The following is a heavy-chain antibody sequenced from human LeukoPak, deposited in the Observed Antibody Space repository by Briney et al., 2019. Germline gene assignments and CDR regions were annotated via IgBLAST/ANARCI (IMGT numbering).Heavy chain of an antibody. D-gene: IGHD4-23*01. V-gene: IGHV1-18*01. Sequence: ASVKLSCKASGYTFTSYGISWVRQAPGQGLEWMGWISTYNGNTNSAQKVQGRVTLTTDTSTSTAYMDLRSLRSDDTAVYYCARDYGGNWREFDYWGQGTLVTVSS. CDR2: ISTYNGNT. CDR1: GYTFTSYG. CDR3: ARDYGGNWREFDY. J-gene: IGHJ4*02.